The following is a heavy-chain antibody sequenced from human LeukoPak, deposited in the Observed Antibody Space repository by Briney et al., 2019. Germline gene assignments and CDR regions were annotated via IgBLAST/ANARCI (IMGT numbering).Heavy chain of an antibody. CDR1: GFTFRSYS. J-gene: IGHJ4*02. CDR2: ISGNDYI. Sequence: PGGSLRLSCAASGFTFRSYSMNWVRQAPGKGLEWVSSISGNDYIYYADSVKGRFTISRDNAKNSLSLQMNSLRAEDTAVYYCASGGGWVFFNWGQGTLVTVSS. D-gene: IGHD6-19*01. V-gene: IGHV3-21*01. CDR3: ASGGGWVFFN.